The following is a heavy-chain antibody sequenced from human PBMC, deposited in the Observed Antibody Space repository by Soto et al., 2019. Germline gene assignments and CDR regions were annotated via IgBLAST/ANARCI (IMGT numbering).Heavy chain of an antibody. Sequence: SVKVSCKASGGTFSSYTISWVRQAPGQGLEWMGRIIPILGIANYAQKFQGRVTITADKSTSTAYMKLSSLRSEDTAVYYCARKATAGSNYFDYWGQGTLVTVSS. D-gene: IGHD6-13*01. J-gene: IGHJ4*02. CDR3: ARKATAGSNYFDY. CDR2: IIPILGIA. V-gene: IGHV1-69*02. CDR1: GGTFSSYT.